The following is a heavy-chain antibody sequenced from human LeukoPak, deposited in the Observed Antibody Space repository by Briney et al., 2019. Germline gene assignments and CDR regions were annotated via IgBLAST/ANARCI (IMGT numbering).Heavy chain of an antibody. Sequence: ASVKVSCKASGYTFTGYYMHWARQAPGQGLEWMGWINPNSGGTNYAQKFQGRVTMTRDTSISTAYMELSRLRSDDTAVYYCARGPYGGNSGFDYWGQGTLVTVSS. CDR2: INPNSGGT. CDR1: GYTFTGYY. D-gene: IGHD4-23*01. V-gene: IGHV1-2*02. J-gene: IGHJ4*02. CDR3: ARGPYGGNSGFDY.